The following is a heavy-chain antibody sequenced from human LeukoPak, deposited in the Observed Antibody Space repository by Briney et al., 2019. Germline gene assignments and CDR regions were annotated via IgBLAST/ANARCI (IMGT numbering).Heavy chain of an antibody. Sequence: ASVKVSCKASGYTFTSYAMNWVRQAPGQGLESMGWINTNTGNPTYAQGFTGRFVFSLDTSVSTAYLQISSLKAEDTAVYYCARTLWFGEGSPFDYWGQGTLVTVSS. D-gene: IGHD3-10*01. CDR1: GYTFTSYA. J-gene: IGHJ4*02. CDR2: INTNTGNP. CDR3: ARTLWFGEGSPFDY. V-gene: IGHV7-4-1*02.